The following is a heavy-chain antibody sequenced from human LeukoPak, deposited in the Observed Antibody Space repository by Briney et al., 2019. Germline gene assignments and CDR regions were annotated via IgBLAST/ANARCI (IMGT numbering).Heavy chain of an antibody. J-gene: IGHJ4*02. CDR1: GFTFSSYS. CDR2: ISYDGSNK. CDR3: AKRGDEYSAYELDS. D-gene: IGHD5-12*01. V-gene: IGHV3-30*18. Sequence: GGSLRLSCAASGFTFSSYSMNWVRQAPGKGLEWVAVISYDGSNKYYADSVKGRFTISRDNSKKTLYLQMNGLRPDDTAVYYCAKRGDEYSAYELDSWGQGTLVTVSS.